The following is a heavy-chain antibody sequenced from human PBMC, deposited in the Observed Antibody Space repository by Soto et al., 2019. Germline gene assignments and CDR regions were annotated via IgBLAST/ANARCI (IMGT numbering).Heavy chain of an antibody. Sequence: PSETLSLTCTVSGGSISSGGYYWSWIRQHPGKGLEWIGYIYYSGSTYYNPSLKSRVTISVDTSKNQFSLKLSSVTAADTAVYYCARDSITMVRGVSGYYYGMDVWGQGTTVT. CDR3: ARDSITMVRGVSGYYYGMDV. CDR1: GGSISSGGYY. CDR2: IYYSGST. D-gene: IGHD3-10*01. J-gene: IGHJ6*02. V-gene: IGHV4-31*03.